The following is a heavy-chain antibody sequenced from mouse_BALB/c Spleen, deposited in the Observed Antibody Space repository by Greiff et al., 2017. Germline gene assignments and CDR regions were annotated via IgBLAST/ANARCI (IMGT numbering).Heavy chain of an antibody. D-gene: IGHD2-1*01. J-gene: IGHJ3*01. V-gene: IGHV3-2*02. CDR2: ISYSGST. CDR1: GYSITSDYA. Sequence: EVKLQESGPGLVKPSQSLSLTCTVTGYSITSDYAWNWIRQFPGNKLEWMGYISYSGSTSYNPSLKSRISITRDTSKNQFFLQLNSVTTEDTATYYCARSGYGNYAWFAYWGQGTLVTVSA. CDR3: ARSGYGNYAWFAY.